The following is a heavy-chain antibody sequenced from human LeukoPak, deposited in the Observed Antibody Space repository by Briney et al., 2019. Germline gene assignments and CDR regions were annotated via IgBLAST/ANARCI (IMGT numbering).Heavy chain of an antibody. CDR1: GGSINSYY. Sequence: SETLSLTCTVSGGSINSYYWSWIRQPPGKGLEWIGYIYYSGSTNYNPSLKSRVTISVDTSKNQFSLKLSSVTAADTAVYYCARAYDFWSGLDYWGQGTLVTVSS. J-gene: IGHJ4*02. V-gene: IGHV4-59*01. CDR2: IYYSGST. CDR3: ARAYDFWSGLDY. D-gene: IGHD3-3*01.